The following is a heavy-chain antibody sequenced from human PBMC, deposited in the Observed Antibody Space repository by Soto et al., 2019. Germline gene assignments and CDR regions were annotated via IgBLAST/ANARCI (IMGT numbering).Heavy chain of an antibody. V-gene: IGHV1-46*01. Sequence: ASVKVSCKTSGFTFSKYYMHWLRQVPGQGLEWVGVINPSGRTTSYAQKFLGRVTVTRDASTATVYLELNSLRSGDTAVYYCARDLDVTSVTTSFDSWGQGTLVTVSS. CDR3: ARDLDVTSVTTSFDS. J-gene: IGHJ4*02. D-gene: IGHD4-17*01. CDR2: INPSGRTT. CDR1: GFTFSKYY.